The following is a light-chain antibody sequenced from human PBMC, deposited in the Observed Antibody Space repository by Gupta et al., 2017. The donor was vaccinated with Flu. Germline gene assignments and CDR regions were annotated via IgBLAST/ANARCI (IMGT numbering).Light chain of an antibody. Sequence: SLSPGERATLSCRASQSVSSYLAWYQQKPGQAPRLLIYDASNRATGIPARFSGSGSTTDFTLTISSLEPEDFAVYYCQQLRTFGQGTKLEIK. CDR3: QQLRT. CDR1: QSVSSY. V-gene: IGKV3-11*01. CDR2: DAS. J-gene: IGKJ2*01.